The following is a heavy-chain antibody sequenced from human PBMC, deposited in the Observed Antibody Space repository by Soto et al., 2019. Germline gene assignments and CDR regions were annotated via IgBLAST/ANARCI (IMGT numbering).Heavy chain of an antibody. D-gene: IGHD3-16*01. V-gene: IGHV3-30*03. CDR3: AVGFLGY. Sequence: GGSLRLSCAASGFTFSSYGMHWVRQAPGKGLEWVAVISYDGSNKYYADSVKGRFTISRDNSKNTLYLQMNSLRAEDTAVYYCAVGFLGYWGQGTLVPVSS. CDR1: GFTFSSYG. CDR2: ISYDGSNK. J-gene: IGHJ4*02.